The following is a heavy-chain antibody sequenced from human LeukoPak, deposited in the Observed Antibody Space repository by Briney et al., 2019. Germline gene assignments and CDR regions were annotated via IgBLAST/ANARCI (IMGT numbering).Heavy chain of an antibody. CDR1: GFTFRRYA. Sequence: GGSLRLSCATSGFTFRRYAMSWVRQAPGKGLEWVSGISDGGRATYYADPVKGRFTISRDNSKSTLYLQMNSLRAEDTAVYYCVKDRLESWSGFYFGVFDYWGRGALVTVAS. CDR3: VKDRLESWSGFYFGVFDY. D-gene: IGHD3-3*01. CDR2: ISDGGRAT. V-gene: IGHV3-23*01. J-gene: IGHJ4*02.